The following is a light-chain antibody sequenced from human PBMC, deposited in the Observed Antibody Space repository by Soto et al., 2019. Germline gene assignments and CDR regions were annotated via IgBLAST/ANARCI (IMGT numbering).Light chain of an antibody. CDR1: EFVSSD. Sequence: EIVMTQSPATLSVSPGESATLSCRASEFVSSDLAWYQQKPGQAPRLLIYGASFTAAGVPARFSGSGSGTEFTLTISSLQSEDFAVYYCQQRSNWPSITFGQGTRLEIK. CDR3: QQRSNWPSIT. CDR2: GAS. J-gene: IGKJ5*01. V-gene: IGKV3-15*01.